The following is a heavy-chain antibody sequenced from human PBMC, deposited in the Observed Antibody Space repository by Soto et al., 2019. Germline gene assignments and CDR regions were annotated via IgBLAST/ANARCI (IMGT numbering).Heavy chain of an antibody. D-gene: IGHD3-16*01. CDR3: AKGAEGGGCFGMDV. CDR2: IFYDGSNK. J-gene: IGHJ6*02. Sequence: RRRYSAAYAFTLRKWGMHWLRKEPGKGVEWVGVIFYDGSNKYYADSVKGRFTISRDKSTNTLYVQMDSSRVEGTAVFFCAKGAEGGGCFGMDVWGQGPTVTGSS. CDR1: AFTLRKWG. V-gene: IGHV3-30*18.